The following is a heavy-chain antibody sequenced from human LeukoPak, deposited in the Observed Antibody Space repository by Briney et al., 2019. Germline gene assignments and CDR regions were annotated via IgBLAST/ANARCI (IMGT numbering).Heavy chain of an antibody. Sequence: SETLSLTCTVSNGSISTYYWSWIRQPPGKGLEWIGYIYYSGSTNYNPSLKSRVTISVDTSKNQFSLKLSSVTAADTAVYYCARGNFNWGCRYSSFDYWGQGTLVTVSS. J-gene: IGHJ4*02. CDR2: IYYSGST. D-gene: IGHD7-27*01. V-gene: IGHV4-59*01. CDR3: ARGNFNWGCRYSSFDY. CDR1: NGSISTYY.